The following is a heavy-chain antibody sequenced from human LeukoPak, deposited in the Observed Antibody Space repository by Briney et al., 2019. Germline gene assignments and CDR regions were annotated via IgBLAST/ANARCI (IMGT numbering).Heavy chain of an antibody. Sequence: GGSLRLSCVASGFSFSSYAMSWVRQAPGKGLEWVSAISGNRGSSYYADSVKGRFTISRDNSKNTLYLQMNSLRADDMALYYCAKDRGGITAADYWGQGTLVTVSS. J-gene: IGHJ4*02. CDR1: GFSFSSYA. CDR2: ISGNRGSS. V-gene: IGHV3-23*01. D-gene: IGHD6-13*01. CDR3: AKDRGGITAADY.